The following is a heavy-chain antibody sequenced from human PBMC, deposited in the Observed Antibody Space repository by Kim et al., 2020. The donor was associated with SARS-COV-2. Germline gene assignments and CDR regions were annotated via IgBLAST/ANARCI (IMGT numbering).Heavy chain of an antibody. CDR2: SNNNEKGHTK. V-gene: IGHV3-72*01. Sequence: GGSLRLSCAASGFTFSDHALDWVRQARGKGPEWIGRSNNNEKGHTKDYAASVKGRFIISRDDSTRSVHLQINSLRIEDTAVYYCNRWEAGAPRDWGQGTLVTVSS. D-gene: IGHD1-26*01. CDR1: GFTFSDHA. J-gene: IGHJ4*02. CDR3: NRWEAGAPRD.